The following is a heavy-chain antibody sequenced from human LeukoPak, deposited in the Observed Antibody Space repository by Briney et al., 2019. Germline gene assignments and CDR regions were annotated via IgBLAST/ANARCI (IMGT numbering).Heavy chain of an antibody. CDR3: ARDERLRRRGFDY. Sequence: GGSLRLSCAAPGFTVSSNYMSWVRQAPGKGLEWVSVIYSGGSTYYADSVKGRFTISRDNSKNTLYLQMNSLRAEDTAVYYCARDERLRRRGFDYWGQGTLVTVSS. CDR1: GFTVSSNY. CDR2: IYSGGST. J-gene: IGHJ4*02. V-gene: IGHV3-53*01. D-gene: IGHD4-17*01.